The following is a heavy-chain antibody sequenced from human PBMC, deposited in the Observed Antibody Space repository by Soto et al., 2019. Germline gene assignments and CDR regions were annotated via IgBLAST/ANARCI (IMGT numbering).Heavy chain of an antibody. CDR3: AKAQRVATIKSNFDY. J-gene: IGHJ4*02. V-gene: IGHV3-23*01. CDR1: GVTRSHA. D-gene: IGHD5-12*01. Sequence: EVQLLESGGGLVQPGGSLRLSCVVSGVTRSHAMYWVRQAPGQGLEWVAGISGGGYTAYYPDSVRGRFTISRDNSKNTVYLQIDTLRHDDTAVYYCAKAQRVATIKSNFDYWGRGTLVTVSS. CDR2: ISGGGYTA.